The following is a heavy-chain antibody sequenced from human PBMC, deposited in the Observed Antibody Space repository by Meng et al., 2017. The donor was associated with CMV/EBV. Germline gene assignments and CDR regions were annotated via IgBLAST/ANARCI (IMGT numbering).Heavy chain of an antibody. V-gene: IGHV3-74*01. CDR3: ARGSGVPPYYDFWSGYYGIDY. CDR1: GFTFSSYW. Sequence: GGSLRLSCAASGFTFSSYWMHWVRQAPGKGLVWVSRINSDGSSTSYADSVKGRFTISRDNAKNTLYLQMNSPRAEDTAVYYCARGSGVPPYYDFWSGYYGIDYWGQGTLVTVSS. J-gene: IGHJ4*02. D-gene: IGHD3-3*01. CDR2: INSDGSST.